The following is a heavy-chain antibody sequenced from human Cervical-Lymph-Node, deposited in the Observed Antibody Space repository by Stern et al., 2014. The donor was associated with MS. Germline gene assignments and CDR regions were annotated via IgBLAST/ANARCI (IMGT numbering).Heavy chain of an antibody. Sequence: EVQLVESGAEVKKSGETLKISCKGSGYSFTTHWIAWVRQTPGKGLEWMGSVYPGYPYTPYSPSFQGQVPISADKSINPAYLHWSSLKASDTAMYYCARHPYSGDFSYGGGFDYWGQGTLVTVSS. CDR2: VYPGYPYT. CDR1: GYSFTTHW. V-gene: IGHV5-51*01. J-gene: IGHJ4*02. D-gene: IGHD1-26*01. CDR3: ARHPYSGDFSYGGGFDY.